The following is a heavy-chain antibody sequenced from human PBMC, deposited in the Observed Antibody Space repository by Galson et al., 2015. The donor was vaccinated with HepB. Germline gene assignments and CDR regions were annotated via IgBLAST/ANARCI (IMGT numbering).Heavy chain of an antibody. J-gene: IGHJ4*02. CDR2: IDWDDDK. CDR1: GFSLSTSGMC. Sequence: PALVKPTQTLTLTCTFSGFSLSTSGMCVSWIRQPPGKALEWLARIDWDDDKYYSTSLKTRLTISKDTSKNQVILTMTNMDPVDTATYYCARMVVELGEFHTSLYFDYWGQGTLVTVSS. D-gene: IGHD3-10*01. CDR3: ARMVVELGEFHTSLYFDY. V-gene: IGHV2-70*11.